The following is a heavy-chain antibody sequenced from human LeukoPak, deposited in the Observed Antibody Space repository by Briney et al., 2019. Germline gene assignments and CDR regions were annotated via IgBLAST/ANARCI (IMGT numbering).Heavy chain of an antibody. J-gene: IGHJ4*02. D-gene: IGHD4-17*01. CDR2: IYSGGST. CDR3: ARGFAVTTRSFDY. CDR1: GFTFSSYA. Sequence: GGSLRLSCAASGFTFSSYAMSWVRQAPGKGLEWVSVIYSGGSTYYADSVKGRYTISRDNSKNTLYLQMNSLRAEDTAVYYCARGFAVTTRSFDYWGQGTLVTVSS. V-gene: IGHV3-53*01.